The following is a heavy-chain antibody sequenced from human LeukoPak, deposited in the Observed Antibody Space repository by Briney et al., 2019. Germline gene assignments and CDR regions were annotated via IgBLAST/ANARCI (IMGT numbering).Heavy chain of an antibody. Sequence: PGGSLRLSCTGSGFTFSDYWITWARQAQGQGMERVANLRPDGSEKYYVDSVKGRLTISRDNAKKLVYLQMNSLRAEDTAVYYCARDAYDDASESWGQGALVTVSS. CDR3: ARDAYDDASES. CDR2: LRPDGSEK. V-gene: IGHV3-7*01. CDR1: GFTFSDYW. D-gene: IGHD3-3*01. J-gene: IGHJ5*02.